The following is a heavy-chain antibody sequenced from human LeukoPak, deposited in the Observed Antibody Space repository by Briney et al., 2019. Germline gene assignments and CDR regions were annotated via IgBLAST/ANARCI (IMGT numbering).Heavy chain of an antibody. J-gene: IGHJ4*02. V-gene: IGHV3-30-3*01. CDR2: ISYDGSDK. Sequence: PGGSLRLSCVASGFTFSSYAMHWVRQAPGKGLEWVAVISYDGSDKYYADSMQGRFTISRDNSKNTLYLQMNSLRAADTAVYYCARDLYYDSSGYPQNWGQGTLVTVSS. CDR1: GFTFSSYA. D-gene: IGHD3-22*01. CDR3: ARDLYYDSSGYPQN.